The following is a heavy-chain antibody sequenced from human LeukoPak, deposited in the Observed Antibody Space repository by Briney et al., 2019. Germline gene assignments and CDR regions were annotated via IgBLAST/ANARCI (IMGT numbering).Heavy chain of an antibody. Sequence: GGSLRLSCATSGFNFDRYTIHWVRQAPGKGLEWVSLAGWAGGTTFYSDSVRGRFTISRDSGRKSVYLQMNSLTTDNTAFYFCAKELDTMFFDYWGQGALVTVSS. V-gene: IGHV3-43*01. CDR3: AKELDTMFFDY. D-gene: IGHD3-10*02. CDR2: AGWAGGTT. CDR1: GFNFDRYT. J-gene: IGHJ4*02.